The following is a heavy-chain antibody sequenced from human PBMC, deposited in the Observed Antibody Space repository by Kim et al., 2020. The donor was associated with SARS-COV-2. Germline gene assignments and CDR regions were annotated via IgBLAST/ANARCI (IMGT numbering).Heavy chain of an antibody. J-gene: IGHJ2*01. V-gene: IGHV3-74*01. CDR3: ATGAGQYYDF. Sequence: TIYTDSVKGRFTISRDNAKNTLSLQMTSLRDEDTAVYYCATGAGQYYDFWGRGTLVTVSS. CDR2: T.